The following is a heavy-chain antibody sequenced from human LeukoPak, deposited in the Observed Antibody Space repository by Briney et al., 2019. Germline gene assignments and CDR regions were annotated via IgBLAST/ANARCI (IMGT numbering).Heavy chain of an antibody. J-gene: IGHJ4*02. V-gene: IGHV3-23*01. CDR1: GFTVSSNY. Sequence: GGSLRLSCAASGFTVSSNYMSWVRQAPGKGLEWVSAISGSGGSTYYADSVKGRFTISRDNSKNTLYLQMNSPRAEDTAVYYCAKDHGLSGYSYGLGGYFDYWGQGTLVTVSS. D-gene: IGHD5-18*01. CDR3: AKDHGLSGYSYGLGGYFDY. CDR2: ISGSGGST.